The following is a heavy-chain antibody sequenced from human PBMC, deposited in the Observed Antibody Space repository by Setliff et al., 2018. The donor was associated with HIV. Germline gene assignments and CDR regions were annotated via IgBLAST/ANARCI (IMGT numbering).Heavy chain of an antibody. D-gene: IGHD1-26*01. CDR1: GYTFTSYG. CDR3: ARDPHLGGSCAFDI. J-gene: IGHJ3*02. V-gene: IGHV1-2*06. CDR2: INPNSGGT. Sequence: ASVKVSCKASGYTFTSYGISWVRQAPGQGLEWMGRINPNSGGTNYAQKFQGRVTMTRDTSISTAYMELSRLRSDDTAVYYCARDPHLGGSCAFDIWGQGTMVTVSS.